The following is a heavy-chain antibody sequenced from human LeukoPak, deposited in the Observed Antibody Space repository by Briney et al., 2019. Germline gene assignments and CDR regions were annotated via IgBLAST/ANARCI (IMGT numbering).Heavy chain of an antibody. Sequence: PGGSLRLSCAASGFTFSSYAMSWVRQAPGKGLEWVSAISGSGGSTYYADSVKGRFTISRDNSKNTLYLQMNSLRAEDTAVYYCAKDRSITIFGVVIHLDYWGQGTLVTVSS. J-gene: IGHJ4*02. V-gene: IGHV3-23*01. CDR1: GFTFSSYA. CDR2: ISGSGGST. CDR3: AKDRSITIFGVVIHLDY. D-gene: IGHD3-3*01.